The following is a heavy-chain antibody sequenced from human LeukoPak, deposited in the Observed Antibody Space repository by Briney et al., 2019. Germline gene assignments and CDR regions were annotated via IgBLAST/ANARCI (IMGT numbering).Heavy chain of an antibody. CDR2: ISYDGSNK. CDR3: ARSRQQPAHFDY. Sequence: GGSLRLSCAASGFTFSSYAMHWVRQAPGKGLEWVAVISYDGSNKYYADSVKGRFTISRDNSKNTLYLQMNSLRAEDTAVYYCARSRQQPAHFDYWGQGTLVTVSS. V-gene: IGHV3-30-3*01. D-gene: IGHD6-13*01. CDR1: GFTFSSYA. J-gene: IGHJ4*02.